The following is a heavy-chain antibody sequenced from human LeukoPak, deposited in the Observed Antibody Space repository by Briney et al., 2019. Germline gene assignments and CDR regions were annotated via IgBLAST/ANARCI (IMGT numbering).Heavy chain of an antibody. J-gene: IGHJ3*02. Sequence: SGTLSLTCTVSGGSISSGGYYWAWIRQPPGKGLEWIGYIYYSGSTNYNPSLKSRVTISVDTSKNQFSLKLSSVTAADTAVYYCARDRGNGDYEGDAFDIWGQGTMVTVSS. D-gene: IGHD4-17*01. CDR2: IYYSGST. V-gene: IGHV4-61*08. CDR3: ARDRGNGDYEGDAFDI. CDR1: GGSISSGGYY.